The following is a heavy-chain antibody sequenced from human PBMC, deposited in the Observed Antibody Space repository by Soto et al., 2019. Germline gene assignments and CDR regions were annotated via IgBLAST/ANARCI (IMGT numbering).Heavy chain of an antibody. V-gene: IGHV4-34*01. CDR1: GVSFSDVF. Sequence: QVQLQQWGAGLLKPSETLSLTCAVSGVSFSDVFWSWVRQPPGKGLEWIGEISHSGSTNYNPSLTSRATTSVDTSKNQFSLNLSFVTAADAAVYYCARLQGVRRAIGAPWAQGTLVTVSS. CDR3: ARLQGVRRAIGAP. CDR2: ISHSGST. D-gene: IGHD5-12*01. J-gene: IGHJ5*02.